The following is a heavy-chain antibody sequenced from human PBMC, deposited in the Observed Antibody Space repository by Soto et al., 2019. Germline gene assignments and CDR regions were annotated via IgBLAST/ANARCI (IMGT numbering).Heavy chain of an antibody. D-gene: IGHD3-9*01. Sequence: SETLSLTCTVSGGSISSYYWSWIRQPPGKGLEWIGYIYYSGSTNYNPSLKSRVTISVDTSKNQFSLKLSSVTAADMAVYYCARSTYDILTIGYYYYGMDVWGQGTTVTVSS. CDR1: GGSISSYY. J-gene: IGHJ6*02. CDR3: ARSTYDILTIGYYYYGMDV. CDR2: IYYSGST. V-gene: IGHV4-59*08.